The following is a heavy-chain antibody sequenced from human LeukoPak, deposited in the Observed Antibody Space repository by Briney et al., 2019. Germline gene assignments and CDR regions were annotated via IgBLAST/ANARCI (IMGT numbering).Heavy chain of an antibody. CDR1: GVSISSYY. Sequence: PSETLSLTCTVSGVSISSYYWSWIRQPPGKGLEWIGYIYYSGSTNYNPSLKSRVTISVDTSKNQLSLQLTSVTAADTAVYYCTKATQWLAFDYWGRGTLVTVSS. J-gene: IGHJ4*02. D-gene: IGHD6-19*01. V-gene: IGHV4-59*01. CDR3: TKATQWLAFDY. CDR2: IYYSGST.